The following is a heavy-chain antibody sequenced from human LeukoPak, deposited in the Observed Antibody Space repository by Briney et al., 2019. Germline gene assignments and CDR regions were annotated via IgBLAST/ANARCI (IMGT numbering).Heavy chain of an antibody. J-gene: IGHJ4*02. CDR2: IYYNGGNT. V-gene: IGHV3-23*01. CDR1: GFMFSNFA. D-gene: IGHD2-2*01. CDR3: ATDQGQAVVPRRFDY. Sequence: QTGGSLRLSCAASGFMFSNFAMSWVRQAPGKGLEWVSTIYYNGGNTYSADSVKGRFTISRDNSKNTLYLQMNSLRAEDTAVYYCATDQGQAVVPRRFDYWGQGTLVTVSS.